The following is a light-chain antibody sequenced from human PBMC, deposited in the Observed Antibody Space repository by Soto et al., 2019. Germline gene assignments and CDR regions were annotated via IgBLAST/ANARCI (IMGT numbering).Light chain of an antibody. CDR3: QQYGGSPFT. J-gene: IGKJ3*01. CDR1: QSVSGTD. CDR2: DAS. V-gene: IGKV3-20*01. Sequence: EIVLTQSPGTLSLSPGERATLSCRASQSVSGTDLAWYQQKPGQAPRLLIYDASSRATDIPERFSGSGSGTDFSLTISRLEPEDFAVYYCQQYGGSPFTFGPGTKVDIK.